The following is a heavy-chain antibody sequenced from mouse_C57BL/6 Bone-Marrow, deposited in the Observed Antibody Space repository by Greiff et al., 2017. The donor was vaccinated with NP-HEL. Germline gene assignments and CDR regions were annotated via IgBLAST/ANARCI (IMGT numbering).Heavy chain of an antibody. J-gene: IGHJ1*03. D-gene: IGHD2-3*01. CDR2: INPSSGYT. CDR1: GYTFTSYT. Sequence: QVHVKQSGAELARPGASVKMSCKASGYTFTSYTMHWVKQRPGQGLEWIGYINPSSGYTKYNQKFKDKATLTADKSSSTAYMQLSSLTSEDSAVYYCARSSGYFFWYFDVWGTGTTVTVSS. V-gene: IGHV1-4*01. CDR3: ARSSGYFFWYFDV.